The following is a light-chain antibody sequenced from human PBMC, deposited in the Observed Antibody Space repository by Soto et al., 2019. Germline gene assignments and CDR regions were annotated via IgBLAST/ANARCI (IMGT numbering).Light chain of an antibody. CDR1: QSIDNF. Sequence: DIQMTQSPSSLSASVRDRVTITCRASQSIDNFLNWYQQKPGKAPRLLIFGASSLQTGVPTRVSARGSGTEFTLIISSLQPEDFAVYYCQQSYRTPFTFGPGTKVEIK. CDR3: QQSYRTPFT. J-gene: IGKJ3*01. CDR2: GAS. V-gene: IGKV1-39*01.